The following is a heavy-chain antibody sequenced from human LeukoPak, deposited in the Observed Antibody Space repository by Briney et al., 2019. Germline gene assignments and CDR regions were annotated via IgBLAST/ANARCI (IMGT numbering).Heavy chain of an antibody. CDR3: AKWGDYDILTGYYDSDY. D-gene: IGHD3-9*01. V-gene: IGHV3-23*01. J-gene: IGHJ4*02. CDR1: GFIFSNYA. Sequence: PGASLRLSCAASGFIFSNYAMSWVRQAPGKGLEWVSAIGGRDSGTYYADSVRGRFTVSRDDPKNTLYLQMNTLRAGDTAVYYCAKWGDYDILTGYYDSDYWGQGTLVTVSS. CDR2: IGGRDSGT.